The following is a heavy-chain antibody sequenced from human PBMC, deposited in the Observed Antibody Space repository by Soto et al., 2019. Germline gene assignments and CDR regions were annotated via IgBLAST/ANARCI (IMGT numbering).Heavy chain of an antibody. CDR3: ASHSSTTNIDS. Sequence: SKTLSLTCTVSGVYISSNDYYWGWVRQPPGKGLEWIGSLHYSGSTYYNPSLKSRVTISVDTSKNQFSLRVISVTAADTAVYFFASHSSTTNIDSWAHRTLVTVSS. CDR1: GVYISSNDYY. D-gene: IGHD2-15*01. V-gene: IGHV4-39*01. J-gene: IGHJ5*01. CDR2: LHYSGST.